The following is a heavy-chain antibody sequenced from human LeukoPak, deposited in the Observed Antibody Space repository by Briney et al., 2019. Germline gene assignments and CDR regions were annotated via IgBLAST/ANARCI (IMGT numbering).Heavy chain of an antibody. CDR1: GFTFSNYA. J-gene: IGHJ4*02. D-gene: IGHD3-16*02. CDR3: ARSLSWGGYYFEY. CDR2: ISDSGGST. Sequence: GGYLRLSCAASGFTFSNYAMTWVRQAPGQGLEWVSGISDSGGSTDYTDSVKGRFTITRDNSKTTMYLQMNRRRAEDADVYYCARSLSWGGYYFEYWGQGALVTVSS. V-gene: IGHV3-23*01.